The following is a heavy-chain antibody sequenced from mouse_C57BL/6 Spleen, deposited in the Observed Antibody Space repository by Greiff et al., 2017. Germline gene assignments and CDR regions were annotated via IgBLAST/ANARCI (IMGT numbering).Heavy chain of an antibody. CDR1: GYTFTDYE. V-gene: IGHV1-15*01. D-gene: IGHD2-5*01. Sequence: QVQLQQSGAELVRPGASVTLSCKASGYTFTDYEMHWVKQTPVHGLEWIGAIDPETGGTAYNQKFKGKAILTADKSSSTAYMELRSLTSEDSAVYYCTRDYSNTYWGQGTLVTVSA. CDR3: TRDYSNTY. J-gene: IGHJ3*01. CDR2: IDPETGGT.